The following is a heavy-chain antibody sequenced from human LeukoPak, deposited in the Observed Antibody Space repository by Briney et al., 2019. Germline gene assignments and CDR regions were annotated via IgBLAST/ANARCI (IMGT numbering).Heavy chain of an antibody. CDR3: ARGGGGPYYYDSSGNLDY. J-gene: IGHJ4*02. V-gene: IGHV4-59*01. CDR1: GGSISSYY. CDR2: IYYSGST. D-gene: IGHD3-22*01. Sequence: PSETLSLTCTVSGGSISSYYSSWIRQPPGKGLEWIGYIYYSGSTNYNPSLKSRVTISVDTSKNQFSLKLSSVTAADTAVYYCARGGGGPYYYDSSGNLDYWGQGTLVTVSS.